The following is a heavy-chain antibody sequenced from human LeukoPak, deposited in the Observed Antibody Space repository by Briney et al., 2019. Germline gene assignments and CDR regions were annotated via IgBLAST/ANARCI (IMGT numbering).Heavy chain of an antibody. V-gene: IGHV4-38-2*02. CDR2: IFHSGT. D-gene: IGHD4-11*01. CDR3: ARDDYSNYAHY. Sequence: SETLSLTCAVSGYSISSGYYWAWIRQPPGEGLEWVGSIFHSGTYYNPSLKSRVSISMDTSKNQFSLSLSSVTAADTAVYYCARDDYSNYAHYWGQGKLVTVSS. J-gene: IGHJ4*02. CDR1: GYSISSGYY.